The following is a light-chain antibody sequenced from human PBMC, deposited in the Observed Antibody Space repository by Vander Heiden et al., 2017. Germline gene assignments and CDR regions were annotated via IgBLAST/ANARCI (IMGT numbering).Light chain of an antibody. CDR1: QSVSRTY. CDR3: QQYDTSPGT. Sequence: EIVLTQSPGTLSLSPGERATLSCRASQSVSRTYLAWYQQRPGQAPRLLIYGVSSRATGIPDRFSGSGSGTDFTLTISRLEPEDFAMYYCQQYDTSPGTFGQGTKVEIK. V-gene: IGKV3-20*01. J-gene: IGKJ1*01. CDR2: GVS.